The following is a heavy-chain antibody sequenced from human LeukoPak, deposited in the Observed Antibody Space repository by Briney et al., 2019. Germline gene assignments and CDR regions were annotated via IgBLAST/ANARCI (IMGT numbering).Heavy chain of an antibody. CDR2: INHSGST. CDR3: ARFIGSGWYGNWFDP. D-gene: IGHD6-19*01. Sequence: PGGSLRLSCTTSGFTFTNAWMNWVRQPPGKGLEWIGEINHSGSTNYNPSLKSRVTISVDTSKNQFSLKLSSVTAADTAVYYCARFIGSGWYGNWFDPWGQGTLVTVSS. CDR1: GFTFTNAW. J-gene: IGHJ5*02. V-gene: IGHV4-34*01.